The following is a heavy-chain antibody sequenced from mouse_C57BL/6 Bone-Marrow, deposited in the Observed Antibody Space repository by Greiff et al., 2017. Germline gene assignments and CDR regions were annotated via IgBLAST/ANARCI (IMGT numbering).Heavy chain of an antibody. D-gene: IGHD3-3*01. Sequence: QVQLQQPGAELVKPGASVKLSCKASGYTFTSYWMHWVKQRPERGLEWIGRIDTNSGGTKYYEKFKSKATLTEDKPSSTADMQLSSLTSEDAAVYYCARGRQGHYWGQGTTLTVAS. V-gene: IGHV1-72*01. CDR3: ARGRQGHY. J-gene: IGHJ2*01. CDR1: GYTFTSYW. CDR2: IDTNSGGT.